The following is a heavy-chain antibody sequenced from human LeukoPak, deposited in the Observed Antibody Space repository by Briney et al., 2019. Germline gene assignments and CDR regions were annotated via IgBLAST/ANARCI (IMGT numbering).Heavy chain of an antibody. V-gene: IGHV4-39*01. CDR2: IYYSRST. D-gene: IGHD3-10*01. Sequence: SETLSLTCTVSGGSISSSSYYWGWIRQPPGKGLEWIGSIYYSRSTYYNPSLKSRVTISVDTSKNQFSLKLSSVTAADTAVYYCARLSGSGSSYWGQGTLVTVSS. CDR3: ARLSGSGSSY. CDR1: GGSISSSSYY. J-gene: IGHJ4*02.